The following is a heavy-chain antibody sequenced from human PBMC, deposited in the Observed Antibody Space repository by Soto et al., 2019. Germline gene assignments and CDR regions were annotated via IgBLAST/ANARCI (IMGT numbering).Heavy chain of an antibody. D-gene: IGHD4-17*01. CDR1: GFTFISYA. CDR3: VRGYDYGDCEYWFDP. CDR2: ISYDGSNK. J-gene: IGHJ5*02. V-gene: IGHV3-30*04. Sequence: QVQLVESGGGVVQPGRSLRLSCAASGFTFISYAIHWVRQAPGKGLEWVAVISYDGSNKYYADSVKGRFTISRDNSKNILYLQMHSLRAADTAVYYCVRGYDYGDCEYWFDPRGQGTLVTVSS.